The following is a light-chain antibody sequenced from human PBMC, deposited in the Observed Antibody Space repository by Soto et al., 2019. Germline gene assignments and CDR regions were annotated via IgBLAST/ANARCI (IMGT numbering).Light chain of an antibody. J-gene: IGKJ4*01. CDR3: QQYYSYPLT. CDR2: KAS. Sequence: DIQMTQSPSSLSASVGDSVTISCRASQSISSWLAWYQRKPGKAPKLLIYKASSLESGVPSRFSGSGSGTDFTLTISCLQSEDFATYYCQQYYSYPLTFGGGTKVDIK. CDR1: QSISSW. V-gene: IGKV1-5*03.